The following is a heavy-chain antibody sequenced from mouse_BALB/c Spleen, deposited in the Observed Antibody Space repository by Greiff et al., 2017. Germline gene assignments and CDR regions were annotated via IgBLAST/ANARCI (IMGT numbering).Heavy chain of an antibody. Sequence: EVTLMESGGGLVKLGGSLKLSCAASGFTFSSYYMSWVRQTPEKRLELVAAINSNGGSTYYPDTVKGRFTISRDNAKNTLYLQMSSLKSEDTALYYCARQWLLRGAMDYWGQGTSVTVSS. CDR3: ARQWLLRGAMDY. J-gene: IGHJ4*01. CDR1: GFTFSSYY. D-gene: IGHD2-3*01. V-gene: IGHV5-6-2*01. CDR2: INSNGGST.